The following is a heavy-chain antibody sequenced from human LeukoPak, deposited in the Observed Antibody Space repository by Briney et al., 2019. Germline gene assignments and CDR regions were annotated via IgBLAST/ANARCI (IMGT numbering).Heavy chain of an antibody. Sequence: GGSLRLSCAASGFSFKDYNIHWVRQAPGKGLEWVAVITYDGSNKYYTDSVKGRFTISRDNSKSTLYLQMNSLRAEDTAIYYCAKNAITIVTYINHQFDYWGQGTLVTVSS. CDR3: AKNAITIVTYINHQFDY. CDR1: GFSFKDYN. D-gene: IGHD1-26*01. J-gene: IGHJ4*02. CDR2: ITYDGSNK. V-gene: IGHV3-30*18.